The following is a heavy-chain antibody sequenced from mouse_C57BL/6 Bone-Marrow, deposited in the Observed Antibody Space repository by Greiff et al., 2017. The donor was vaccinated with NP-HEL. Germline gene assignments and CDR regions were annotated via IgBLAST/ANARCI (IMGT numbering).Heavy chain of an antibody. V-gene: IGHV1-5*01. CDR1: GYTFTSYW. CDR3: TRDYYSNYLDY. D-gene: IGHD2-5*01. J-gene: IGHJ2*01. CDR2: IYPGNSDT. Sequence: EVQLQQSGTVLARPGASVKMSCKTSGYTFTSYWMHWVKQRPGPGLEWIGAIYPGNSDTSYNQKFKGKAKLTAVTSASTAYMELSSLTNEDSAVYYCTRDYYSNYLDYWGQGTTLTVSS.